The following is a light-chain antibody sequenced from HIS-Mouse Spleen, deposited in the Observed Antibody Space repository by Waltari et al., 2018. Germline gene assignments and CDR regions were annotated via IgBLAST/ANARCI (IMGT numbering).Light chain of an antibody. Sequence: SYELTQPPSVSVSPGQTARITCSGDALPKKYAYWYQQKSGQAPVLVLHEDSKRPSGIPERFSGSSSGTIATLTISGAQVEDEADYYCYSTDSSGNHRVFGGGTKLTVL. CDR1: ALPKKY. CDR3: YSTDSSGNHRV. J-gene: IGLJ2*01. CDR2: EDS. V-gene: IGLV3-10*01.